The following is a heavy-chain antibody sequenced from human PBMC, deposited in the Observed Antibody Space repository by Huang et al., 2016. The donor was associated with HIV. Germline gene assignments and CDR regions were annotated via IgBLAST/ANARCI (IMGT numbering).Heavy chain of an antibody. CDR3: ARARGFLYDSTGYYSRYYFDS. CDR1: GFNFNNYD. J-gene: IGHJ4*02. D-gene: IGHD3-22*01. CDR2: MNPKSGNT. Sequence: QVQLVQSGAEVKKPGASVKVSCKASGFNFNNYDFNWVRQAYGQGLEWMGWMNPKSGNTGYAQKFQGRFTITRNTSITTAYMELRSLRSEDTAVYYCARARGFLYDSTGYYSRYYFDSWGQGTLVTISS. V-gene: IGHV1-8*03.